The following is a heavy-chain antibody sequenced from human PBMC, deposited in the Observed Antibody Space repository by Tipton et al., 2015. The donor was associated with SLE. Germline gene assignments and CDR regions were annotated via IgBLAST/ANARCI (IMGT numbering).Heavy chain of an antibody. D-gene: IGHD1-26*01. V-gene: IGHV3-30*19. CDR2: ISYDGSNK. Sequence: SLRLSCATSGFTFSRYGMNWVRQAPGKGLEWVAVISYDGSNKHYSDSVKGRVTISRDNSRNTLYLQMNSLRAEDTAVYYCARSEIVGASGYYYGVDVWGQGTTVTVSS. CDR1: GFTFSRYG. CDR3: ARSEIVGASGYYYGVDV. J-gene: IGHJ6*02.